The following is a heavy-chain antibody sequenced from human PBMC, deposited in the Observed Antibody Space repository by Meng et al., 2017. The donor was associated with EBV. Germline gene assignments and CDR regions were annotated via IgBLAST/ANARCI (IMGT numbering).Heavy chain of an antibody. Sequence: QVELVQAGAEGKKPGSSVKVSCKTSGGPFRYYAISWVRQAPGQGLEWLGGFLPRLGAPNYAQKFHGRVKITADESTSTHYMDLSSLRSEDTAIYYRASESGRGYTPDYWGQGTLVTVSS. V-gene: IGHV1-69*01. D-gene: IGHD3-10*01. CDR1: GGPFRYYA. CDR3: ASESGRGYTPDY. J-gene: IGHJ4*02. CDR2: FLPRLGAP.